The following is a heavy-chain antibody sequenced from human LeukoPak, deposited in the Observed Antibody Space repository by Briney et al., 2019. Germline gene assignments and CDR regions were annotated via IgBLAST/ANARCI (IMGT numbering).Heavy chain of an antibody. D-gene: IGHD5-24*01. CDR1: GYTFTSYG. CDR3: AKDIEMATITAFDY. J-gene: IGHJ4*02. V-gene: IGHV1-46*01. CDR2: INPSGGST. Sequence: ASVKVSCKASGYTFTSYGISWVRQAPGQGLEWMGIINPSGGSTSYAQKFQGRVTMTRDTSTSTVYMELSSLRSEDTAVYYCAKDIEMATITAFDYWGQGTLVTVSS.